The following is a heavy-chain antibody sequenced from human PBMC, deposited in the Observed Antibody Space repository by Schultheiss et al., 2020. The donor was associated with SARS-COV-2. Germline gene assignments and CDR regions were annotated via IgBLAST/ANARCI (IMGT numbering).Heavy chain of an antibody. J-gene: IGHJ4*02. D-gene: IGHD2-15*01. Sequence: GGSLRLSCAASGFTFSSYGMHWVRQAPGKGLEWVAVISYDGSNKYYADSVKGRFTISRDNSKNTLYLQMNSLRAEDTAVYYCARADGYLNPYDYWGQGTLVTVSS. CDR3: ARADGYLNPYDY. CDR1: GFTFSSYG. V-gene: IGHV3-30*03. CDR2: ISYDGSNK.